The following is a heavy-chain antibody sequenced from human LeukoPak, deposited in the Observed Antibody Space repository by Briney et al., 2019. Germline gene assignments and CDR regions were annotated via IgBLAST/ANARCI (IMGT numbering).Heavy chain of an antibody. CDR3: ARDPGYSYGNYWYFDL. D-gene: IGHD5-18*01. CDR1: GYTFTGYY. J-gene: IGHJ2*01. V-gene: IGHV1-69*04. CDR2: IIPILGIA. Sequence: SVKVSCKASGYTFTGYYMHWVRQAPGQGLEWMGRIIPILGIANYAQKFQGRVTITADKSTSTAYMELSSLRSEDTAVYYCARDPGYSYGNYWYFDLWGRGTLVTVSS.